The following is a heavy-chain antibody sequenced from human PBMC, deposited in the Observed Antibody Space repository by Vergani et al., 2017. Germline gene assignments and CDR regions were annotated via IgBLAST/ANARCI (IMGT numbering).Heavy chain of an antibody. D-gene: IGHD2-2*01. J-gene: IGHJ6*03. Sequence: QQQLVESGGGVVQPGRSLRPSCVASKFTFGNNAVPWVRQAPGKGLEWVSVISFDAAFKNVADSVKGRFTISSDNSKNTHYLQMNSLRVDDTAVSYCARDGAQLCRSPTCPTYYYMDFWGKGTTVTVSS. CDR1: KFTFGNNA. CDR2: ISFDAAFK. V-gene: IGHV3-30-3*01. CDR3: ARDGAQLCRSPTCPTYYYMDF.